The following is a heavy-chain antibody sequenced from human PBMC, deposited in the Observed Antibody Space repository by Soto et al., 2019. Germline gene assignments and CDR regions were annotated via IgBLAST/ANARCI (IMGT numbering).Heavy chain of an antibody. CDR3: AKDKVPVVVTAPFDY. D-gene: IGHD2-21*02. CDR1: GFTFSSYG. Sequence: QVQLVESGGGVVQPGRSLRLSCAASGFTFSSYGMHWVRQAPGKGLEWVAVISYEGSNKYYADSVKGRFTVSRDKSXNTLYLQVNSLRAEDTAVYYCAKDKVPVVVTAPFDYWGQGTLVTVSS. V-gene: IGHV3-30*18. CDR2: ISYEGSNK. J-gene: IGHJ4*02.